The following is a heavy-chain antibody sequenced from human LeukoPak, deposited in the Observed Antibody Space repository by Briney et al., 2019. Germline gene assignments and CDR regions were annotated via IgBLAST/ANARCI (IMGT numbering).Heavy chain of an antibody. Sequence: ASVTVTCKASGYTFTSYDINWVRQATGQGLEWMGWMNPNSGNTGYAQKFQGRVTMTRNTSISTVYMELNSLRSEDTAMYYCARGLRLPDSSGYVIEYSGEETLVSVSS. CDR2: MNPNSGNT. J-gene: IGHJ4*02. CDR1: GYTFTSYD. D-gene: IGHD3-22*01. CDR3: ARGLRLPDSSGYVIEY. V-gene: IGHV1-8*01.